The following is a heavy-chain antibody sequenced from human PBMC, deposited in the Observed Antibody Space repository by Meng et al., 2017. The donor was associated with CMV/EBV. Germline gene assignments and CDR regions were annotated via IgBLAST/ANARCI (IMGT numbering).Heavy chain of an antibody. J-gene: IGHJ5*02. CDR1: GYTFTGYY. D-gene: IGHD2-2*02. CDR3: ARGGEDIVVVPAAIRYRKNWFNP. CDR2: INPNSGGT. Sequence: ASVKVSCKASGYTFTGYYMHWVRQAPGQGLEWMGWINPNSGGTNYAQKFQGRVTMTRDTSISTAYMELSRLRSDDTAVYYCARGGEDIVVVPAAIRYRKNWFNPWGQGTLVTVSS. V-gene: IGHV1-2*02.